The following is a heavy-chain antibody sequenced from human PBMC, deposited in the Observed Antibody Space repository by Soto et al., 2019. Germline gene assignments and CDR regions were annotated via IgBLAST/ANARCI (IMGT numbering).Heavy chain of an antibody. V-gene: IGHV4-38-2*01. CDR2: IYHSGST. CDR1: GYSISGGYY. Sequence: PSETLSRTCAVSGYSISGGYYWCFIRQTPGKGLEWIACIYHSGSTYYNPSLKSRVTISVDTSKNQFSLKLTSVTAADTAVYYCARGAATVTPGWFDPWGQGIMVTVSS. D-gene: IGHD4-17*01. CDR3: ARGAATVTPGWFDP. J-gene: IGHJ5*02.